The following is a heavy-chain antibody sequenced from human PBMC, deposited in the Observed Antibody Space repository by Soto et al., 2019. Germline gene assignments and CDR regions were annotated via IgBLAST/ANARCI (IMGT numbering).Heavy chain of an antibody. V-gene: IGHV4-30-4*01. CDR3: ARPKDGYNDDAFDI. CDR2: IYYSGST. D-gene: IGHD5-12*01. CDR1: GGSISSGDYY. J-gene: IGHJ3*02. Sequence: SETLSLTCTVSGGSISSGDYYWSWIRQPPGKGLEWIGYIYYSGSTYYNPSLKSRVTISVDTSKNQFSLKLSSVTAADTAVYYCARPKDGYNDDAFDIWGQGTMVTVSS.